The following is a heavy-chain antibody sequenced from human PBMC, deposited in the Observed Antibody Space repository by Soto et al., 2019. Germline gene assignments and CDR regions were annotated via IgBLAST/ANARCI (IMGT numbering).Heavy chain of an antibody. CDR3: AKDGTGNYEDITY. CDR2: IQYHGRNT. J-gene: IGHJ4*02. Sequence: SGGSLRLSCEASGFTFSTYGMHWFRQAPGKGLEWVATIQYHGRNTYYADFVKGRFTISRDNSKSTLYLEMNSLRAEDTAVFYCAKDGTGNYEDITYWGQGTLVTVSS. V-gene: IGHV3-30*02. CDR1: GFTFSTYG. D-gene: IGHD2-15*01.